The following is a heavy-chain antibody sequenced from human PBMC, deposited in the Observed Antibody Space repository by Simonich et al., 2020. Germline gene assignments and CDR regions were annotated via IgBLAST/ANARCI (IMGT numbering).Heavy chain of an antibody. Sequence: QVQLQESGPGLVRPSETLSLTCAVSGYSISSGYYWGGIRQPPGKGLEWIGSIYHSGCTYYNPSLKSRVTISVDTSKNQFSLKLSSVTAADTAVYYCARVGYSNYYYYGMDVWGQGTTVTVSS. CDR3: ARVGYSNYYYYGMDV. V-gene: IGHV4-38-2*01. J-gene: IGHJ6*02. CDR2: IYHSGCT. D-gene: IGHD6-13*01. CDR1: GYSISSGYY.